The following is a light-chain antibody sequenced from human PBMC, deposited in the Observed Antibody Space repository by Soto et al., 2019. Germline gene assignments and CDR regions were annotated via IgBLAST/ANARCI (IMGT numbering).Light chain of an antibody. CDR1: SGNIASNY. J-gene: IGLJ2*01. Sequence: NFMLTQPHSVSESPGKTVTISCTRSSGNIASNYVQWYQQRPGSAPTTMIYENNQRPSGVPDRFSGSIDSSSNSASLTISGLKTEDEADYYCQSYDSSNRGLFGRGTKLTVL. CDR3: QSYDSSNRGL. CDR2: ENN. V-gene: IGLV6-57*03.